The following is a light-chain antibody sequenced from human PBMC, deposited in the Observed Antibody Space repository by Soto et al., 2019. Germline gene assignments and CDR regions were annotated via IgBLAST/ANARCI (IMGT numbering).Light chain of an antibody. V-gene: IGKV1-5*01. CDR2: SAS. Sequence: DIQMTQSPSTLSASVGDRVTITCRASQSISSWLAWYQQKPGKAPNLLIYSASSLQSGVPSRFSGSGSGTDFTLTISSLQSEDFAVYYCQQYNNWPPWTFGQGTKVDIK. CDR3: QQYNNWPPWT. CDR1: QSISSW. J-gene: IGKJ1*01.